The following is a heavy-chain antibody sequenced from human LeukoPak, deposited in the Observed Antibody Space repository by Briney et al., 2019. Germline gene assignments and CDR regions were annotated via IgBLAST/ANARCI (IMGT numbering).Heavy chain of an antibody. Sequence: GGSLRLSCAISGFTFSSYSMTWVRQAPGKGLEWVSYISSTSSTVYYADSVKGRFTISRDNVKNSLYLQMNSLRAEDTAVYYCARGRDSSSSYPGYWGQGTLVTVSS. CDR2: ISSTSSTV. V-gene: IGHV3-48*01. J-gene: IGHJ4*02. D-gene: IGHD6-6*01. CDR3: ARGRDSSSSYPGY. CDR1: GFTFSSYS.